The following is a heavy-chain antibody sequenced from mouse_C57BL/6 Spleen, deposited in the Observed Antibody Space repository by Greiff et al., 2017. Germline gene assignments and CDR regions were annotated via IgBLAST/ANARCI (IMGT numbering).Heavy chain of an antibody. V-gene: IGHV1-81*01. D-gene: IGHD2-1*01. Sequence: QVQLQQSGAELARPGASVKLSCKASGYTFTSYGISWVKQRTGQGLEWIGEIYPRSGNTYYNEKFKGKATLTADKSSSTAYMELRSLTSEDSAVYFCGRFYGNLGAWFAYWGQGTLVTVSA. CDR2: IYPRSGNT. CDR1: GYTFTSYG. J-gene: IGHJ3*01. CDR3: GRFYGNLGAWFAY.